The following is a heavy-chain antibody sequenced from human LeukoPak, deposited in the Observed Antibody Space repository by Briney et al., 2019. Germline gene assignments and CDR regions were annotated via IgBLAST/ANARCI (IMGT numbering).Heavy chain of an antibody. D-gene: IGHD6-6*01. CDR1: GLTFKNYA. CDR2: ISWNSGNV. J-gene: IGHJ4*02. CDR3: AKTGTYSSSSGYIDS. V-gene: IGHV3-9*01. Sequence: GRSLRLSCAASGLTFKNYAMHWVRQAPGKGLERVSSISWNSGNVDYADSVKGRFALSRDNAKNSLFLQMSSLRAEDTALYYCAKTGTYSSSSGYIDSWGQGTLVTVSS.